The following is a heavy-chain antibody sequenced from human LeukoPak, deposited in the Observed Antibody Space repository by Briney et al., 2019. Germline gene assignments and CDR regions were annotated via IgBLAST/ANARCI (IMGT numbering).Heavy chain of an antibody. CDR1: GFTFSSYA. D-gene: IGHD1-7*01. CDR3: ARHGGRYNWNYLDY. CDR2: INHSGST. Sequence: GSLRLSCAASGFTFSSYAMSWIRQPPGKGLEWIGEINHSGSTNYNPSLKSRVTISVDTSKNQFSLKLSSVTAADAAVYYCARHGGRYNWNYLDYWGQGTLVTVSS. V-gene: IGHV4-34*01. J-gene: IGHJ4*02.